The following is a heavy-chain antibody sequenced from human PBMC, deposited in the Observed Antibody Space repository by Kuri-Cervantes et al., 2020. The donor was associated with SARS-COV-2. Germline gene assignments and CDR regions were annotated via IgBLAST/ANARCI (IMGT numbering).Heavy chain of an antibody. D-gene: IGHD3-16*02. CDR1: GFTFSNYG. CDR3: AREVGWGITFGGVIVIGYFDY. V-gene: IGHV3-74*01. CDR2: INSDGSST. J-gene: IGHJ4*02. Sequence: GESLKISCVASGFTFSNYGMHWVRQAPGKGLVWVSRINSDGSSTSYADSVKGRFTISRDNAKNTLYLQMNSLRAEDTAVYYCAREVGWGITFGGVIVIGYFDYWGQGTLVTVSS.